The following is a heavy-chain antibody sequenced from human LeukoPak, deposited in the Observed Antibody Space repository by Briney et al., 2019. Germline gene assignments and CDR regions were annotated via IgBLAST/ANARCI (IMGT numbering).Heavy chain of an antibody. Sequence: PSETLSLTCTVSGGSISGYYWSWIRQPPGKGLEWIGYIYYSGSTNYNPSLKSRVTISVDTSKNQFSLKLSSVTAADTAVYYCARGRVSIAVAGTHWFDPWGQGTLVTVSS. CDR1: GGSISGYY. CDR2: IYYSGST. V-gene: IGHV4-59*01. D-gene: IGHD6-19*01. J-gene: IGHJ5*02. CDR3: ARGRVSIAVAGTHWFDP.